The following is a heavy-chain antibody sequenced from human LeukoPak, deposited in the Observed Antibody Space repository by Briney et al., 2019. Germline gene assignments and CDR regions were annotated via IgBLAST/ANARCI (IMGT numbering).Heavy chain of an antibody. D-gene: IGHD3-22*01. CDR1: DGSTTGTRYY. CDR3: ARVPKNDNSRNTYYTDV. CDR2: INYRGAV. J-gene: IGHJ6*03. Sequence: SETLSLTCTVSDGSTTGTRYYWGWFRQTRGKGPEWIGNINYRGAVYYNPSLRSRATISLDTSKNQFTLCLTYVTAADTAMYFCARVPKNDNSRNTYYTDVWGKETTVTVSS. V-gene: IGHV4-39*06.